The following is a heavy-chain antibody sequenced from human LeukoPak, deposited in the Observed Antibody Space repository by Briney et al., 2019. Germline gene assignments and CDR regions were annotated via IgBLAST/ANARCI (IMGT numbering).Heavy chain of an antibody. CDR1: GFIFSNYV. D-gene: IGHD3-10*02. CDR2: ISDIGIGT. Sequence: GGSLRLSCAASGFIFSNYVMGWVRQAPGKGLELVSSISDIGIGTYYADSVKGRFTIFRDNSKNILYLQMNSLRAEDTAIYYCAKRGGGTMFAFDIWGQGTMVTVSS. CDR3: AKRGGGTMFAFDI. V-gene: IGHV3-23*01. J-gene: IGHJ3*02.